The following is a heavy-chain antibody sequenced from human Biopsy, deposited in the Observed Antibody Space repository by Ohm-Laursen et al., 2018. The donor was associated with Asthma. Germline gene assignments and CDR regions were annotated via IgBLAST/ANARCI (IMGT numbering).Heavy chain of an antibody. CDR2: IHNSGNT. J-gene: IGHJ5*02. Sequence: SETLSLTCTVSGGSISSDYWSWLRQSPGKGLEWIGYIHNSGNTNYNPSLKSRVTISLDTSKNHFSLRLSFVTAADTVVYFCARGQGRGIQLWSLDPWGQGILVTVSS. CDR3: ARGQGRGIQLWSLDP. V-gene: IGHV4-59*01. D-gene: IGHD5-18*01. CDR1: GGSISSDY.